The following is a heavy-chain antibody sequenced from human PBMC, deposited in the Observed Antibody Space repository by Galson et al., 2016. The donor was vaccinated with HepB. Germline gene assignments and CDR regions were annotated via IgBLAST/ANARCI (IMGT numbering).Heavy chain of an antibody. CDR1: GFDFTTYT. CDR2: ISSSSNYI. D-gene: IGHD3-3*01. V-gene: IGHV3-21*03. Sequence: SLRLSCATSGFDFTTYTINWVRQAPGKGLEWVSSISSSSNYIYYADSVQGRFTISRDNANNTLYLQMNSLRVEDTAIYYCAKGFMARGWTLFDSWGQGSLVTVSS. CDR3: AKGFMARGWTLFDS. J-gene: IGHJ4*02.